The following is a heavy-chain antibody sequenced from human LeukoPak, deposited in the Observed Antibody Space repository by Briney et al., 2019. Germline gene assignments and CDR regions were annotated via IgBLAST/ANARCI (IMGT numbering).Heavy chain of an antibody. CDR1: GYTFTAYY. J-gene: IGHJ4*02. CDR2: ISGNNDNS. V-gene: IGHV1-18*04. CDR3: ARDGTSTDDF. Sequence: ASVKVSCKASGYTFTAYYMHWVRQAPGQGLEWMGWISGNNDNSNYGQKFQGRLTMTTDSSTSIAYMELRKLRSDDTAVYYCARDGTSTDDFWGQGTLVTVSS. D-gene: IGHD2-2*01.